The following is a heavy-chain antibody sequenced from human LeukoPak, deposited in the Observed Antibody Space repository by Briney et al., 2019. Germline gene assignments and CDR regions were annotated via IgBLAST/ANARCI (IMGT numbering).Heavy chain of an antibody. CDR2: ISWDGGST. D-gene: IGHD6-19*01. CDR1: GFTFDDYA. CDR3: ARTKYSSGWFDY. Sequence: PGGSLRLSCAASGFTFDDYAMHWVRQAPGKGLEWVSLISWDGGSTYYADSVKGRFTISRDNSKNSLYLQMNSLRAEDTAVYYCARTKYSSGWFDYWGQGTLVTVSS. J-gene: IGHJ4*02. V-gene: IGHV3-43D*03.